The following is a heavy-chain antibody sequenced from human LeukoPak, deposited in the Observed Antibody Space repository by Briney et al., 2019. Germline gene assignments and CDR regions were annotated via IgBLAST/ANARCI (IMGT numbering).Heavy chain of an antibody. CDR1: GFTFSDLW. CDR2: IEPDGSVK. V-gene: IGHV3-7*01. CDR3: ARGGSDSSRYWLY. Sequence: PGGSLRLSCAASGFTFSDLWMTGVRQAPGKGPEGVATIEPDGSVKYYVDSVKGRFTISRDNADNSLYLQMNSLRGEDTAVYFCARGGSDSSRYWLYWGQGTLVTVSS. J-gene: IGHJ4*02. D-gene: IGHD6-25*01.